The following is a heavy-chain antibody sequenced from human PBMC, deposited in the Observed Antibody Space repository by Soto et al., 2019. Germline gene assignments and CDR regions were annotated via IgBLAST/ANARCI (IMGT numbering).Heavy chain of an antibody. D-gene: IGHD6-6*01. V-gene: IGHV3-9*01. CDR1: GFTFDDYA. CDR3: AKPIAARYYYYYGMDV. CDR2: ISWNSGSI. Sequence: LRLSCAASGFTFDDYAMHWVRQAPGKGLEWVSGISWNSGSIGYADSVKGRFTISRDNAKNSLYLQMNSLRAEDTALYYCAKPIAARYYYYYGMDVWGQGTTVTVSS. J-gene: IGHJ6*02.